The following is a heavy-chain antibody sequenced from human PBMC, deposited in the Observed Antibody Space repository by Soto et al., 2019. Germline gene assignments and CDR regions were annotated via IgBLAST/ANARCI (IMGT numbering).Heavy chain of an antibody. CDR2: IKQDGSEK. D-gene: IGHD5-12*01. CDR1: GFTLASYW. V-gene: IGHV3-7*01. CDR3: ARDGGRYDYTLWYYYGVDV. J-gene: IGHJ6*02. Sequence: GGSLRLSCAASGFTLASYWMIWVRQAPGKGLEWVANIKQDGSEKHYVDSVKGRFTVSRDNAKKSLYLQMNSLRVEDTAVYYCARDGGRYDYTLWYYYGVDVWGQGTTVTVSS.